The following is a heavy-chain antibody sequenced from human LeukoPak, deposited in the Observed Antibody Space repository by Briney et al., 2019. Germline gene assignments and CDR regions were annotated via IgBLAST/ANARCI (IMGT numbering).Heavy chain of an antibody. J-gene: IGHJ4*02. D-gene: IGHD6-19*01. CDR2: IKQDGSEK. V-gene: IGHV3-7*01. CDR1: GFTFSSYW. CDR3: ARDSGYSSGWYGGYFDY. Sequence: GGSLRLSCAASGFTFSSYWMSWARQAPGKGLEWVANIKQDGSEKYYVDSVKGRFTISRDNAKNSLYLQMNSLRAEDTAVYYCARDSGYSSGWYGGYFDYWGQGTLVTVSS.